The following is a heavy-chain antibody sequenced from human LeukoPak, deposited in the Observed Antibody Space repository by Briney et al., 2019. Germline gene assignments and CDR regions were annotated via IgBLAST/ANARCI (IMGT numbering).Heavy chain of an antibody. CDR1: GYTFTTSW. V-gene: IGHV5-51*07. CDR2: IYAGNSDT. J-gene: IGHJ4*02. D-gene: IGHD5-24*01. CDR3: AILNHPDGRVY. Sequence: GESLRISCQGFGYTFTTSWIGWVQQLPGKGLEWMAIIYAGNSDTKYSPSFQGQVSISTDRSISTAYLQWSSLQASDTAIYFCAILNHPDGRVYWGQGTLVTVSS.